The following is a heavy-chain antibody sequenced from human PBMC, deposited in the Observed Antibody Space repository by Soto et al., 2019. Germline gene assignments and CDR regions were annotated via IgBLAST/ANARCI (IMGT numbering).Heavy chain of an antibody. J-gene: IGHJ4*02. CDR2: IYYSGST. V-gene: IGHV4-39*01. D-gene: IGHD6-13*01. CDR3: ARHSEQQLVFDY. CDR1: GGSISSSSYY. Sequence: QLQLQESGPGLVKPSETLSLTCTVSGGSISSSSYYWGWIRQPPGKGLEWIGSIYYSGSTYYNPSLKSRVTISVDTSKNQFSLKLSSVTAADTAVYYCARHSEQQLVFDYWGQGTLVTVSS.